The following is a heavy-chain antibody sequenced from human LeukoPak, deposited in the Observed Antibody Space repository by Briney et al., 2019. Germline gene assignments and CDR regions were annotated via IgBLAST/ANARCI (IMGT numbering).Heavy chain of an antibody. J-gene: IGHJ6*03. CDR3: ARVGRVVAAIYYYYYYMDV. CDR2: IYTSGST. Sequence: SETLSLTCTVSVGSISSYYWSWIRQPPGKGLEWIGRIYTSGSTNYNPSLKSRVTMSVDTSKNQFSLKLSSVTAADTAVYYCARVGRVVAAIYYYYYYMDVWGKGTTVTVSS. V-gene: IGHV4-4*07. CDR1: VGSISSYY. D-gene: IGHD2-15*01.